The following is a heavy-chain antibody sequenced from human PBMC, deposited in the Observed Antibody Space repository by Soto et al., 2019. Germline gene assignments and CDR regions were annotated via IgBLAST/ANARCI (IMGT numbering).Heavy chain of an antibody. Sequence: PSETLSLTCTVSGGSISSYYWSWIRQPPGKGLEWIGYIYYSGSTNYNPSLKSRVTISVDTSKNQFSLKLSSVTAADTAVYYCARDAPTIAAQDDYWGQGTLVTVSS. D-gene: IGHD6-13*01. CDR2: IYYSGST. V-gene: IGHV4-59*01. CDR3: ARDAPTIAAQDDY. J-gene: IGHJ4*02. CDR1: GGSISSYY.